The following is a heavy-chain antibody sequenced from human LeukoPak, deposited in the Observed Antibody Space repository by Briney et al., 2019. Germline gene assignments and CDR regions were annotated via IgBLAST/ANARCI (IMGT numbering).Heavy chain of an antibody. CDR1: GGSISTYY. D-gene: IGHD5-18*01. CDR2: ISSTGGT. Sequence: SETLSLTCTVSGGSISTYYWSWIRQPPGKELEWIGYISSTGGTNYNPSLKSRVTISIDTSENQFSLRLSSVTAADTAVYYCARRRRSYVDYWGQGALVTVSS. CDR3: ARRRRSYVDY. J-gene: IGHJ4*02. V-gene: IGHV4-59*08.